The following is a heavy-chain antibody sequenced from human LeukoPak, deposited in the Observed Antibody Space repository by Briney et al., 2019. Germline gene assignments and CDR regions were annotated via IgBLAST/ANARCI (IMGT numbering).Heavy chain of an antibody. Sequence: PGGSLRLSCAASGFTVSSNYMSWVRQAPGKGLEWVSVIYSGGSTYYADSVKGRFTISRDNSKNTLYLQMNSLRAEDTAVYYCARVAPCPPSVRVVPATNYYYGMDVWGQGTTVTVSS. CDR2: IYSGGST. D-gene: IGHD2-2*01. V-gene: IGHV3-53*01. J-gene: IGHJ6*02. CDR1: GFTVSSNY. CDR3: ARVAPCPPSVRVVPATNYYYGMDV.